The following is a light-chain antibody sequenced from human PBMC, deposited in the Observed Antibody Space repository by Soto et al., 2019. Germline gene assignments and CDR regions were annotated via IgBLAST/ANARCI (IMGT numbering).Light chain of an antibody. V-gene: IGKV3-20*01. Sequence: EFVLTQSPGTLSLSPWERATLSCRASQTVRNNYLAWYQQKPGQAPRLLIYDASSRATGIPDRFSGGGSGTDFTLTISRLEPEDFAVYYCQQFSSYPLNFGGGTKVDIK. CDR3: QQFSSYPLN. CDR2: DAS. CDR1: QTVRNNY. J-gene: IGKJ4*01.